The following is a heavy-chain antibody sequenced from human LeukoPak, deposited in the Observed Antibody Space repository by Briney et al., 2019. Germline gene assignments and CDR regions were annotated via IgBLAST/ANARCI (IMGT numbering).Heavy chain of an antibody. V-gene: IGHV4-34*01. D-gene: IGHD7-27*01. CDR2: INHSGST. Sequence: SETLSLTCAVYGGSFSGYYWSWIRQPPGKGLEWIGEINHSGSTNYNPSLKSRVTISVDTSKNQFSLKLSSVTAADTAVYYCASVPANWGSYFDLWGRGTLVTVSS. CDR1: GGSFSGYY. J-gene: IGHJ2*01. CDR3: ASVPANWGSYFDL.